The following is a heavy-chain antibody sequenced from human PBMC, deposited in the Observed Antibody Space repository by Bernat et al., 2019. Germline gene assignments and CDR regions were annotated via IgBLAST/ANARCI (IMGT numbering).Heavy chain of an antibody. CDR2: ISSSSSYI. Sequence: VQLVESGGGVVQPGRSLRLSCAASGFTFSSYGMHWVRQAPGKGLEWVSSISSSSSYIYYADSVKGRFTISRDNAKNSLYLQMNSLRAEDTAVYYCARDLRMVRGGENWFDPWGQGTLVTVSS. J-gene: IGHJ5*02. D-gene: IGHD3-10*01. V-gene: IGHV3-21*01. CDR3: ARDLRMVRGGENWFDP. CDR1: GFTFSSYG.